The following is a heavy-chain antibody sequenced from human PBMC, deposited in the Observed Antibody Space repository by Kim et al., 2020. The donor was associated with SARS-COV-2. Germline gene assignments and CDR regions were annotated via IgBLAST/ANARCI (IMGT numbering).Heavy chain of an antibody. CDR3: ARDLNYYDSSGLFDY. J-gene: IGHJ4*02. D-gene: IGHD3-22*01. Sequence: GGSLRLSCAASGFTFSSYSMNWLRQAPGKGLEWVSSISSSSSYIYYADSVKGRFTISRDNAKNSLYLQMNSLRAEDTAVYYCARDLNYYDSSGLFDYWGQGTLVTVSS. CDR2: ISSSSSYI. V-gene: IGHV3-21*01. CDR1: GFTFSSYS.